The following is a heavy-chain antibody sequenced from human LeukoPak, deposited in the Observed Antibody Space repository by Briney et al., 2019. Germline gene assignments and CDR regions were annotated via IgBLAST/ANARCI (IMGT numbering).Heavy chain of an antibody. D-gene: IGHD3-10*01. CDR2: IIPIFGSA. CDR3: ASNSRLWFGESTQHYYYYYMGV. J-gene: IGHJ6*03. Sequence: SVKVSCKASGGTFSSYAISWMRQAPGQGLEWMGGIIPIFGSANYAQKFQDRVTITADKSTITAYMELDSLRSEDTAVYYCASNSRLWFGESTQHYYYYYMGVWGKGTTVTVSS. V-gene: IGHV1-69*06. CDR1: GGTFSSYA.